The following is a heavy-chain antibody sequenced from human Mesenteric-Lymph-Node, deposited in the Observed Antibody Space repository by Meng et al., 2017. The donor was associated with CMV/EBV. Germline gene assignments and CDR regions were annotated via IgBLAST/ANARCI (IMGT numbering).Heavy chain of an antibody. Sequence: GGSLRLSCAASGFTFSNYGMHWVRQAPGKGLEWVAFIQYDGSNKYYADSVKGRFTISRDNAKNSLYLQMNSLRAEDTAVYYCAPYDFFDVWGQGTTVTVSS. CDR2: IQYDGSNK. V-gene: IGHV3-30*02. CDR1: GFTFSNYG. CDR3: APYDFFDV. D-gene: IGHD3-3*01. J-gene: IGHJ6*02.